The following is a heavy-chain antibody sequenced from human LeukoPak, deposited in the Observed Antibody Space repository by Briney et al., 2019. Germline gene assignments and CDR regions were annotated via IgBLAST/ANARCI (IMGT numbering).Heavy chain of an antibody. CDR2: IYYSGST. CDR1: GVSISSSSYY. J-gene: IGHJ5*02. Sequence: PSETLSLTCTVSGVSISSSSYYWGWIRQPPGKGLEWIGSIYYSGSTYYNPSLKSRVTISVDTSKNQFSLKLSSVTAADTAVYYCARSGASWFDPWGQGTLVTVSS. V-gene: IGHV4-39*07. CDR3: ARSGASWFDP.